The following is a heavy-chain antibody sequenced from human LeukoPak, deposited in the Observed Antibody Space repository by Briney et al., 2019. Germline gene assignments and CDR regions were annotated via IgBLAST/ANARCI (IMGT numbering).Heavy chain of an antibody. J-gene: IGHJ4*02. Sequence: GGSLRLSCTASGFTFSSYAMSWVRQTPGKGLEWISYITSSGGTIYYADSVKGRFTISRDNAKNSLYLQMNSLRDEDTAVYYCVRGEAYSTTWFVGDLFDYWGQGALVTVSS. CDR3: VRGEAYSTTWFVGDLFDY. V-gene: IGHV3-48*02. CDR2: ITSSGGTI. CDR1: GFTFSSYA. D-gene: IGHD6-13*01.